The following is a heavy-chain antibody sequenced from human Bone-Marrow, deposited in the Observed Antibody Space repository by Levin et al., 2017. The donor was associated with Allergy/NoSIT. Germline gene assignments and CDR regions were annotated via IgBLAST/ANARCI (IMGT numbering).Heavy chain of an antibody. V-gene: IGHV3-30*18. J-gene: IGHJ6*03. D-gene: IGHD1-7*01. CDR2: ISYDGSNK. CDR1: GFTFSSYG. Sequence: SGGSLRLSCAASGFTFSSYGMHWVRQAPGKGLEWVAVISYDGSNKYYADSVKGRFTISRDNSKNTLYLQMNSLRAEDTAVYYCAKGGMEGITGTTAYYDYYMDVWGKGTTVTVSS. CDR3: AKGGMEGITGTTAYYDYYMDV.